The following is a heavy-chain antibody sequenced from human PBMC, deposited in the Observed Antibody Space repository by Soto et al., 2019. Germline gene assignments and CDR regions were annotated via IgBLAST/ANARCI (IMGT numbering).Heavy chain of an antibody. CDR3: ADGGEWSFNFEY. D-gene: IGHD3-3*01. CDR1: GFTFSSYA. Sequence: PGGSLRLSCAASGFTFSSYAMSWVRQAPGKGLEWVSGISASGGNTYYADSVKGRFTISRDNSKNTLYLQMNNLRVEDKALYYCADGGEWSFNFEYWGQGTLVTVSS. V-gene: IGHV3-23*01. CDR2: ISASGGNT. J-gene: IGHJ4*02.